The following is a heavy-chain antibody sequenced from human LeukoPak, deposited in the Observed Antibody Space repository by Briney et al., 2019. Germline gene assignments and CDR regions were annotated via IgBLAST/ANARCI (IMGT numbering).Heavy chain of an antibody. CDR2: INPNSGGT. CDR3: ARDRGGGSYHFDY. Sequence: GASVKVSCKASGHTFTNDEIHWVRQATGQGLEWMGWINPNSGGTNYAQKLQGRVTMTRDTSISTAYMELSRLRSDDTAVYYCARDRGGGSYHFDYWGQGTLVTVSS. CDR1: GHTFTNDE. J-gene: IGHJ4*02. V-gene: IGHV1-2*02. D-gene: IGHD1-26*01.